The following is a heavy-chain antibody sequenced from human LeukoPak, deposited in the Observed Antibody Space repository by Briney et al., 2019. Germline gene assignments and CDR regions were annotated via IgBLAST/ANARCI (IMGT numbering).Heavy chain of an antibody. CDR3: ARDAYYDFWSDPPGGWFDP. V-gene: IGHV4-39*07. Sequence: SETLSLTCAVSGGSISSSYYWGWIRQPPGKGLEWIGSIYYSGSTYYNPSLKSRVTISVDTSKNQFSLKLSSVTAADTAVYYCARDAYYDFWSDPPGGWFDPWGQGTLVTVSS. D-gene: IGHD3-3*01. CDR2: IYYSGST. CDR1: GGSISSSYY. J-gene: IGHJ5*02.